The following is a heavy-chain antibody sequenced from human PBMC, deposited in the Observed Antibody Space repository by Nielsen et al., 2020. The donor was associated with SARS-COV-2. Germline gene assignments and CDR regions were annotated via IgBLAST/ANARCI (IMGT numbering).Heavy chain of an antibody. J-gene: IGHJ3*02. CDR3: TRVNPTSGSWFDALDI. D-gene: IGHD6-13*01. CDR2: IRSKANNYAT. V-gene: IGHV3-73*01. Sequence: GRSLRLSCAASGFSFSDSAMHWVRQASGKGLEWVGRIRSKANNYATGYAASMKGKFTISRDDSKNTAYLQMNNLRTEDTAVYYCTRVNPTSGSWFDALDIWGQGTMVTVSS. CDR1: GFSFSDSA.